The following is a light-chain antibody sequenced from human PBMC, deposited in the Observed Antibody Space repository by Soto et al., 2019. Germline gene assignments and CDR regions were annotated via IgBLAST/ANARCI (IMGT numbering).Light chain of an antibody. Sequence: EVVLTQSPATLSLSPGERATLSCRASQSVSSYLAWYQHKPGQAPRLLIYDASNRATGIPARFSGSGSGTDFTLTIDSLEPEDFAVYYCQQHSAGGVTFGGGTKVAI. V-gene: IGKV3-11*01. CDR2: DAS. CDR3: QQHSAGGVT. J-gene: IGKJ4*01. CDR1: QSVSSY.